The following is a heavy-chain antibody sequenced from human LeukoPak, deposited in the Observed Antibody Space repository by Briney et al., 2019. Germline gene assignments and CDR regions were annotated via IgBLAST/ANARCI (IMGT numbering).Heavy chain of an antibody. CDR2: ISAYNGNT. CDR3: ARVTVRGSSWEFYYYYGIDV. J-gene: IGHJ6*02. D-gene: IGHD3-10*01. V-gene: IGHV1-18*01. CDR1: GYTFTSYG. Sequence: ASVKVSCKASGYTFTSYGISWVRQAPGQGLEWMGWISAYNGNTNYAQKLQGRVTMTTDTSTSTAYMELRSLRSDDTAVYYCARVTVRGSSWEFYYYYGIDVWGQGTTVTVSS.